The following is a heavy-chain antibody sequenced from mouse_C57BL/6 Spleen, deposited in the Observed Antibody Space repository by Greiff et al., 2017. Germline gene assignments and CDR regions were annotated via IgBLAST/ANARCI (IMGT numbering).Heavy chain of an antibody. CDR3: AIGNSYYFDY. Sequence: VHLVVSGAELVKPGASVKMYCKASGYTFTTYPIEWMKQNHGKSLEWIGNFHPYNDDTKYNEKFKGKATLTVEKSSSTVYLELSRLTSDDAAVYYCAIGNSYYFDYWGQGTTLTVSS. J-gene: IGHJ2*01. CDR1: GYTFTTYP. V-gene: IGHV1-47*01. D-gene: IGHD2-1*01. CDR2: FHPYNDDT.